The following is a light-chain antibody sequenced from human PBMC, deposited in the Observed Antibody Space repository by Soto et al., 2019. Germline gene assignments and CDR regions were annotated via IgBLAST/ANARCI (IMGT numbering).Light chain of an antibody. CDR1: QSVSSSY. CDR3: QQYDGWPRT. Sequence: EIVLTQSPGTLSLSPGERATLSCRASQSVSSSYLAWYQQKPGQAPRLLIYGASTRATGIPARFSGSGSGTEFTLTISSLRSEDFAVYHCQQYDGWPRTFGQGTKV. J-gene: IGKJ1*01. V-gene: IGKV3-15*01. CDR2: GAS.